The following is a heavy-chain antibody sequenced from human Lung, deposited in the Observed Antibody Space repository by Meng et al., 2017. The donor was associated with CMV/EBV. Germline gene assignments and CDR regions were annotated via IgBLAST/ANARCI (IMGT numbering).Heavy chain of an antibody. Sequence: ASGFTFSTYAGHWVRQAPDKGLEWVALISKDGGNTEYADSVRSRFTISRDNSESTLYLQINSLRSEDTAVHYCAWGGFWTGPRYFDLWGRGTLVTVSS. J-gene: IGHJ2*01. CDR1: GFTFSTYA. V-gene: IGHV3-30*04. CDR3: AWGGFWTGPRYFDL. CDR2: ISKDGGNT. D-gene: IGHD3/OR15-3a*01.